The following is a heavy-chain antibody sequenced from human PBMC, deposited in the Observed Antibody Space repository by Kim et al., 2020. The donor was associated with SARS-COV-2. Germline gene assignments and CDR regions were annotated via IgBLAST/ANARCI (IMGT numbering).Heavy chain of an antibody. CDR2: ISYDGSNK. CDR3: AKDLKQQQLCFAFDI. D-gene: IGHD6-13*01. J-gene: IGHJ3*02. V-gene: IGHV3-30*18. CDR1: VFTFSSYR. Sequence: GGSLRLSCAACVFTFSSYRMHWVRQAPANGLEWVAVISYDGSNKYYADSVKGRFTISRDNCKNTLYLQMNSLRAEDTAVYYCAKDLKQQQLCFAFDIWGQGTMVTVSS.